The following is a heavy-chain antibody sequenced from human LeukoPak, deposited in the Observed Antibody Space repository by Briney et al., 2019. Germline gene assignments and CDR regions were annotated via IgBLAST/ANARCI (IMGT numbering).Heavy chain of an antibody. D-gene: IGHD3-16*01. CDR2: IYTSGST. Sequence: SETLSLTCTVSGGSISNYYWSWIRQPAGKGLEWIGRIYTSGSTNYNPSLKSRVTMSVDTSKNQFSLKLSSVTAADTAVYFCARGRTAYFDDYGTYFDYWGQGTLVTVSS. V-gene: IGHV4-4*07. CDR3: ARGRTAYFDDYGTYFDY. J-gene: IGHJ4*02. CDR1: GGSISNYY.